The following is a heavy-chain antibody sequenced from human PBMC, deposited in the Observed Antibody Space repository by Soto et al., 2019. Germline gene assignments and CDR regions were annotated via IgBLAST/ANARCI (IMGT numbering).Heavy chain of an antibody. V-gene: IGHV5-10-1*01. CDR2: IDPSDSYT. CDR1: GYSFTSYW. Sequence: GESLKISCKGSGYSFTSYWISWVRQMPGKGLDWMGRIDPSDSYTNYSPSFQGHVTISADKSISTAYLQWSSLKASDTAMYYCARLWARTYYYDSSGYYYGLWGQGTLVTVSS. CDR3: ARLWARTYYYDSSGYYYGL. D-gene: IGHD3-22*01. J-gene: IGHJ4*02.